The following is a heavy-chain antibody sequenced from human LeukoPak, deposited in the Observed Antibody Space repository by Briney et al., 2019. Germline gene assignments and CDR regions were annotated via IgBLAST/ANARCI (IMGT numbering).Heavy chain of an antibody. V-gene: IGHV4-39*07. D-gene: IGHD4-23*01. CDR1: GGSISSSSYY. Sequence: PSETLSLTCTVSGGSISSSSYYWGWIRQPPGKGLEWIGSIYYSGSTYYNPSLKSRVTISVDTSKNQFSLKLSSVTAADTAVYYCARESGNDYGGMYNWFDPWGQGTLVTVSS. CDR3: ARESGNDYGGMYNWFDP. J-gene: IGHJ5*02. CDR2: IYYSGST.